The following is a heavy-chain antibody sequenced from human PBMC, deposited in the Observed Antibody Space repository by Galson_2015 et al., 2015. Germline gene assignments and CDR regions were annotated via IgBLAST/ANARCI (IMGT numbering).Heavy chain of an antibody. CDR2: ISYDGSNK. J-gene: IGHJ6*02. CDR3: ARELLIRKPYGSGINYYYGMDV. D-gene: IGHD3-10*01. V-gene: IGHV3-30-3*01. Sequence: SLRLSCAASGFTFSSYAMHWVRQAPGKGLEWVAVISYDGSNKYYADSVKGRFTISRDNSKNTLYLQMNSLRAEDTAVYYCARELLIRKPYGSGINYYYGMDVWGQGTTVTVSS. CDR1: GFTFSSYA.